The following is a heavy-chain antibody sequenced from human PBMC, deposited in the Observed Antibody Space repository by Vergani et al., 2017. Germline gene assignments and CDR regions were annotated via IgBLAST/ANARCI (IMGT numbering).Heavy chain of an antibody. Sequence: QLLESGGGLIQPGRSLRLSCVVSGFTSRYYGMHWVRQAPGKGLEWVAVISYDGTQKYYANSVKGLFTISRDNSKSTLYLQINSLRTEDTAVYYCATKSCGTPGCQIGYFREWGQGTLVTVSS. CDR3: ATKSCGTPGCQIGYFRE. J-gene: IGHJ1*01. CDR1: GFTSRYYG. CDR2: ISYDGTQK. V-gene: IGHV3-30*03. D-gene: IGHD1-1*01.